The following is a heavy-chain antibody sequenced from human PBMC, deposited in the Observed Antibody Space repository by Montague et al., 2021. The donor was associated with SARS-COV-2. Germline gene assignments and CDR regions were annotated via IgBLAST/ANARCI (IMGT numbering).Heavy chain of an antibody. CDR3: AHRRSGWYGPYFDY. J-gene: IGHJ4*02. Sequence: PALVKPTQTLTLTCTFSGFSLSTSGVGVGWIRQPPGKALEWLALIYWDDDKRYSPSLKSRLTITKDTSKNQVVLTMTNMDPVDTATYYGAHRRSGWYGPYFDYWGQGTLVTVSS. D-gene: IGHD6-19*01. V-gene: IGHV2-5*02. CDR2: IYWDDDK. CDR1: GFSLSTSGVG.